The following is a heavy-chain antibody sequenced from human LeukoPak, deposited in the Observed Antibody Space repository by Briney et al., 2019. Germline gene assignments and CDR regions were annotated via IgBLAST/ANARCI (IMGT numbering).Heavy chain of an antibody. CDR2: IYSDGST. Sequence: GGSLRLSCAASGFTVSSNYMSWVRQAPGKGLEWVSIIYSDGSTYYADSVKGRFTISRDNSKNTLYLQMNSLRAEDTAVYYCARDGLTGLYYFDYWGQGTLVTVSS. V-gene: IGHV3-66*01. CDR3: ARDGLTGLYYFDY. CDR1: GFTVSSNY. D-gene: IGHD3-9*01. J-gene: IGHJ4*02.